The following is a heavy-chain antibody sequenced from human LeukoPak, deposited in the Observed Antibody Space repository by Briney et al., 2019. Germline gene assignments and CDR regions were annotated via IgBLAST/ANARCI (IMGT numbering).Heavy chain of an antibody. J-gene: IGHJ4*02. D-gene: IGHD1-20*01. CDR3: TRQNYNWNGRHDY. CDR1: GFTFGDYA. V-gene: IGHV3-49*04. Sequence: GGSLRLSCTASGFTFGDYAMSWVRQAPGKGLGWVGFIRSKAYGGTTEYAASVKGRFTISRDDSKSIAYLQMNSRKNEDTAVYSCTRQNYNWNGRHDYWGQGTLVTVSS. CDR2: IRSKAYGGTT.